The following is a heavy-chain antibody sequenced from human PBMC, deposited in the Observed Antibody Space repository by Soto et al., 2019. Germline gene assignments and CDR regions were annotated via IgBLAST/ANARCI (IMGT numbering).Heavy chain of an antibody. CDR1: GFTFRNVW. CDR3: ARDTKRGYGQYYYYYGMDV. CDR2: ISSSSSYI. Sequence: GGSLRLSCAASGFTFRNVWMSWVRQAPGKGLEWVSSISSSSSYIYYADSVKGRFTISRDNAKNSLYLQMNSLRAEDTAVYYCARDTKRGYGQYYYYYGMDVWGQGTTVTVSS. J-gene: IGHJ6*02. V-gene: IGHV3-21*01. D-gene: IGHD5-18*01.